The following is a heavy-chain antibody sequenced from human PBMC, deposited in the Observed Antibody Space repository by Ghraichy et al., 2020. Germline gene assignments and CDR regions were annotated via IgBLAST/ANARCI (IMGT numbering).Heavy chain of an antibody. V-gene: IGHV1-3*01. Sequence: ASVKVSCKASGYTFTSYAMHWVRQAPGQRLEWMGWINAGNGNTKYSQKFQGRVTITRDTSASTAYMELSSLRSEDTAVYYCARDSKYSYGWGMYYWGQGTLVTVSS. J-gene: IGHJ4*02. CDR2: INAGNGNT. CDR1: GYTFTSYA. D-gene: IGHD5-18*01. CDR3: ARDSKYSYGWGMYY.